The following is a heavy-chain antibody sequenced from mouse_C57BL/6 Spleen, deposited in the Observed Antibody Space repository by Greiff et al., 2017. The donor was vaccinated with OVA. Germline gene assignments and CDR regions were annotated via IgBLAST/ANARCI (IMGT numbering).Heavy chain of an antibody. CDR2: IDPNCGGT. J-gene: IGHJ1*03. CDR3: ARSAFITTRDGYFDD. V-gene: IGHV1-72*01. CDR1: GYTFTSYW. D-gene: IGHD1-1*01. Sequence: VQLQQPGAELVKPGASVKLSCKASGYTFTSYWMHWVKQRTGRGLEWIGRIDPNCGGTKYNEKFKSKATLTVDKPSSTAYMQLSSLTSEDSAVYYGARSAFITTRDGYFDDWGKGTTVTVSS.